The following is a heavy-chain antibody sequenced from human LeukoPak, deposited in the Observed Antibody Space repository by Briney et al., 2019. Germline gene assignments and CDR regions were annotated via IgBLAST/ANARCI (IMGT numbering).Heavy chain of an antibody. D-gene: IGHD3-10*01. CDR1: GGSISSYQ. CDR2: MYYSGST. V-gene: IGHV4-59*12. CDR3: AGALVWFGELLY. Sequence: SETLSLTCTVSGGSISSYQWSWIRQPPGKGLEWIGYMYYSGSTNYNPSLKSRVTMSVDTSKNQFSLKLSSVTAADTAVYYCAGALVWFGELLYWGQGTLVTVSS. J-gene: IGHJ4*02.